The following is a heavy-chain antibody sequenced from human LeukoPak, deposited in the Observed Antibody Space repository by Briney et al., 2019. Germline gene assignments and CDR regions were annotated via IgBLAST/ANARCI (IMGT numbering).Heavy chain of an antibody. D-gene: IGHD6-19*01. J-gene: IGHJ4*02. CDR2: ISGSGGST. Sequence: GGSLRLSCAASGFTFSSYAMSWVRQAPGKGLEWVSAISGSGGSTYYADSVKGRFTISRDNSKNTLYLQMNSLRAEDTAVYYCAKDLIGIAVAGNFFDYWGQGTVVTVSS. CDR3: AKDLIGIAVAGNFFDY. CDR1: GFTFSSYA. V-gene: IGHV3-23*01.